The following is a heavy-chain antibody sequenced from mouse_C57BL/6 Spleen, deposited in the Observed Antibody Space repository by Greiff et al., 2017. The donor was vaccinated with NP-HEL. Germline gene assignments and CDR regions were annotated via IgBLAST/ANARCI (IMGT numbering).Heavy chain of an antibody. D-gene: IGHD1-1*01. CDR2: ISYDGSN. V-gene: IGHV3-6*01. J-gene: IGHJ2*01. CDR1: GYSITSGYY. CDR3: AGGVYYDY. Sequence: DVQLQESGPGLVKPSQSLSLTCSVTGYSITSGYYWNWIRQFPGNKLEWMGYISYDGSNNYNPSLKNRISITRDTSKNQFFLKLNSVTTEDTATYYCAGGVYYDYWGQGTTLTVSS.